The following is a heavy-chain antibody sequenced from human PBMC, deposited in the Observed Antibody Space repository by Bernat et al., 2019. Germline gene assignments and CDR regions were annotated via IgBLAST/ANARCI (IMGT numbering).Heavy chain of an antibody. Sequence: QVQLVESGGGVVQPGRSLRLSCAASGFTFSSYAMHWVRQAPGKGLEWVAVISYDGSNKYYADSVKCRFSISRDNSKNTLYLQMNSLRAEDTAVYYCASGTVMATFDYWGQGTLVTVSS. V-gene: IGHV3-30-3*01. J-gene: IGHJ4*02. D-gene: IGHD5-24*01. CDR3: ASGTVMATFDY. CDR1: GFTFSSYA. CDR2: ISYDGSNK.